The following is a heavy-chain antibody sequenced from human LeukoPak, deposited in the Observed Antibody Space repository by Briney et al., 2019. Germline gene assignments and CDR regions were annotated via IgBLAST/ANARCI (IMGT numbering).Heavy chain of an antibody. D-gene: IGHD5-12*01. V-gene: IGHV7-4-1*02. CDR1: GYTFDNYG. Sequence: ASVKVSCKASGYTFDNYGLSWVRQAPGQGPEWMGWINTNTETPTYAQGFTGRFVFSLDTSVSTAYLQIRSLKAEDTAVYYCARRGLYDGYEVYDLWGQGTRVTVSS. CDR2: INTNTETP. J-gene: IGHJ4*02. CDR3: ARRGLYDGYEVYDL.